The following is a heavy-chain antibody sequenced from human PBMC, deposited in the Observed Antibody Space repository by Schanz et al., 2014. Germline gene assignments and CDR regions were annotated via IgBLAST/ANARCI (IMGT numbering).Heavy chain of an antibody. V-gene: IGHV3-30*03. J-gene: IGHJ3*02. Sequence: QVQLVESGGGVVQPGRSLRLSCVASGSTFSDYGMHWVRQAPGKGLEWVAVISYDGSIKHYEDSVKGRLTISRDNTKNTLLLQMNSLRADDTALYYWEGWLETQDDAFDIWGQGTMVTVSS. CDR3: EGWLETQDDAFDI. D-gene: IGHD5-12*01. CDR1: GSTFSDYG. CDR2: ISYDGSIK.